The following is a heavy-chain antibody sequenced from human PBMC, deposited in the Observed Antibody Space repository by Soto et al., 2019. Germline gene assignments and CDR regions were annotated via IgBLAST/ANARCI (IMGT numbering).Heavy chain of an antibody. CDR1: GFTFNTYA. V-gene: IGHV3-30-3*01. CDR2: ISYDGSDI. D-gene: IGHD2-15*01. CDR3: ARDADHYCSGGSCYPQDS. Sequence: QVQLVESGGGVVQPGRSLRLSCAASGFTFNTYALHWVRQAPGKGLEWVAVISYDGSDIYYADSVKGRFTISRDNSKNSLYLHMNTLRPEDTAMYFCARDADHYCSGGSCYPQDSWGQGTLVTVSS. J-gene: IGHJ4*02.